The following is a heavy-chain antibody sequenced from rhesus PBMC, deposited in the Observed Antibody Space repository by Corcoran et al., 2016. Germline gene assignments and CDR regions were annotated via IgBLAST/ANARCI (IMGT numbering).Heavy chain of an antibody. V-gene: IGHV4S12*01. CDR3: AREYSYGNIDY. CDR2: IYSNREIT. CDR1: GGTICSGYYS. D-gene: IGHD5-36*01. J-gene: IGHJ4*01. Sequence: QVQLQESGPGVGKPSEHMSLTCAVSGGTICSGYYSWGWVRPPPGKGLEWLGGIYSNREITNYTPSHKSRVTISKDTSKNQFSLKLISVTATDTAVYYCAREYSYGNIDYWGQGVLVTVSS.